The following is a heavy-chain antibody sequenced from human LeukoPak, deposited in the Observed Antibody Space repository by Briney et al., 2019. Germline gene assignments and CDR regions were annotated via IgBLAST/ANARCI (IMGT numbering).Heavy chain of an antibody. CDR3: ARAEVVTIFGVVIKYNWFDP. V-gene: IGHV1-69*05. D-gene: IGHD3-3*01. J-gene: IGHJ5*02. CDR1: GGTFSSYA. Sequence: GASVKVSCKASGGTFSSYAISWVRQAPGQGLEWMGGIIPIFGTANYAQKFQGRVTITTDESTSTAYMELSSLRPEDTAVYYCARAEVVTIFGVVIKYNWFDPWGQGTLVTVSS. CDR2: IIPIFGTA.